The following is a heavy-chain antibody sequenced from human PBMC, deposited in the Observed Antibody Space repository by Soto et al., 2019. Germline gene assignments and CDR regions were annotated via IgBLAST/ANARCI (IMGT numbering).Heavy chain of an antibody. CDR2: IVVGSGNT. D-gene: IGHD3-22*01. CDR1: GFTFTSSA. V-gene: IGHV1-58*01. CDR3: AAEYQYDSSGYPSIIDY. J-gene: IGHJ4*02. Sequence: SVKVSCKASGFTFTSSAVQWVRQARGQRLEWIGWIVVGSGNTNYAQKFQERVTITRDMSTSTAYMELSSLRSEDTAAYYCAAEYQYDSSGYPSIIDYWGQGTLVTVSS.